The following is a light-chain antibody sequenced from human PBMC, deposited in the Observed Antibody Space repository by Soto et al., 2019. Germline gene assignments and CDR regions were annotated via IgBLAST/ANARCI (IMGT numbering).Light chain of an antibody. CDR2: AAS. J-gene: IGKJ5*01. CDR1: QTISSW. CDR3: QQLNSYPIT. Sequence: DIQMTQSPSTLSVSVGDRVTSTCRASQTISSWLAWYQQKPGKAPKLLIYAASTLQSGVPSRFSGSGSGTDFTLTISSLQPEDFATYYCQQLNSYPITFGQGTRLEIK. V-gene: IGKV1-5*01.